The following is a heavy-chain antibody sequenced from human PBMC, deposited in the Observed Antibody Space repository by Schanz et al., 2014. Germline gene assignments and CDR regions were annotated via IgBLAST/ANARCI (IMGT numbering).Heavy chain of an antibody. V-gene: IGHV3-23*04. CDR2: ISGRGDST. Sequence: EVQLVESGGGLAQPGGSLRLSCAASGFSFSTYAMNWVRQAPGKGLEWVSLISGRGDSTHYADSVKGRFTISRDNSRNTLFLQMNSLRAEDTAVYYCVKDLGTATREGWAFASWGQGTLVTVSS. J-gene: IGHJ4*02. CDR3: VKDLGTATREGWAFAS. D-gene: IGHD1-7*01. CDR1: GFSFSTYA.